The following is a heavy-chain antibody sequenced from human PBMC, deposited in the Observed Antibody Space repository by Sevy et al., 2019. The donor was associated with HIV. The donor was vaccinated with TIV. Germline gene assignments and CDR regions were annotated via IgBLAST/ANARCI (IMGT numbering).Heavy chain of an antibody. CDR3: ARRYFYDSRGSTVFDY. V-gene: IGHV4-59*13. Sequence: SETLSLTCTVSGVSISSFYWSWIRQPPGKGLEWIGNIYYSGSTNYNPSLKSRVTLSVDTSKNQFSRKLSSVTAADTAVYYCARRYFYDSRGSTVFDYWGQGTLVTVSS. CDR1: GVSISSFY. D-gene: IGHD3-22*01. J-gene: IGHJ4*02. CDR2: IYYSGST.